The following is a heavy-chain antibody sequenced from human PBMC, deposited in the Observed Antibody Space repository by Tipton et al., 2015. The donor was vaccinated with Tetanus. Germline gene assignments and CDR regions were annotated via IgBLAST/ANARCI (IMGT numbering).Heavy chain of an antibody. J-gene: IGHJ5*02. V-gene: IGHV3-23*01. Sequence: SLRLSCAASGFTFSNYAMAWVRQAPGKGLEWVSGISVRGSHTYYAEPVKGRFSISRDNSKNTVYLQMNSLRDEDTAVYYCAKDPASRGWFDPWGQGTLVSVSS. CDR1: GFTFSNYA. CDR3: AKDPASRGWFDP. CDR2: ISVRGSHT.